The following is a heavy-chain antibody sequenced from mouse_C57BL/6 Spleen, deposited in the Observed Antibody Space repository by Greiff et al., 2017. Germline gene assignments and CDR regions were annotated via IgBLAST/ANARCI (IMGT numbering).Heavy chain of an antibody. CDR1: GYTFTSYW. V-gene: IGHV1-52*01. CDR2: IDPPDSET. D-gene: IGHD4-1*01. J-gene: IGHJ2*01. CDR3: ARDWDVGGY. Sequence: VQLQQPGAELVRPGSSVKLSCKASGYTFTSYWMHWVKQRPIQGLEWIGNIDPPDSETHYNQKFKDKATLTVDKSSSTAYMQLSSLTSEDSAVYYCARDWDVGGYWGQGTTLTVSS.